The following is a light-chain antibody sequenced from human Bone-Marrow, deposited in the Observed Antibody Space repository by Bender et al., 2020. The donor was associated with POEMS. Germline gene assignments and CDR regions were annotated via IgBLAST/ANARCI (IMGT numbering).Light chain of an antibody. J-gene: IGLJ1*01. CDR2: DVS. CDR3: SSYAGTNNFYV. Sequence: QSALTQPASVSGSPGQSITISCTGTSSDIGYSNFVSWYQHHPDKAPKVVIYDVSHRPSGVSNRFSGSKSGNTASLTISGLQPEDEATYYCSSYAGTNNFYVFGTGTKVTVL. V-gene: IGLV2-14*01. CDR1: SSDIGYSNF.